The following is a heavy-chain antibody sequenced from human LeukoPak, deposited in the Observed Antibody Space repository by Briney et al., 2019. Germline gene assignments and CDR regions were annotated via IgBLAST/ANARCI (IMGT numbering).Heavy chain of an antibody. V-gene: IGHV3-30*02. Sequence: PGGSLRLSCAASGFTFSSYGMHWVRQAPGKGLEWVAFIRYDGSNKYYADSVKGRFTISRDNSKNTLYLQMNSLRAEDTAVYYCAKDGCGDCVPRYYYYYYMDVWGKGTTVTVS. CDR1: GFTFSSYG. CDR3: AKDGCGDCVPRYYYYYYMDV. J-gene: IGHJ6*03. D-gene: IGHD2-21*02. CDR2: IRYDGSNK.